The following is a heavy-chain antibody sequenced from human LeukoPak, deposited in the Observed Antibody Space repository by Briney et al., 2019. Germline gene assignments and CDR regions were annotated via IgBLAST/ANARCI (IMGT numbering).Heavy chain of an antibody. CDR2: ISGSGGSK. CDR3: AKGRSTWYDDAFDI. CDR1: GLIFSSYA. D-gene: IGHD1-1*01. V-gene: IGHV3-23*01. J-gene: IGHJ3*02. Sequence: GGSLRLSCAASGLIFSSYAMSWVRQAPGKGLEWVSAISGSGGSKYYADSVKGRFTISRDNSKNTIYLQMNSLRGEDTAVYYCAKGRSTWYDDAFDIWGQGTMVTVSS.